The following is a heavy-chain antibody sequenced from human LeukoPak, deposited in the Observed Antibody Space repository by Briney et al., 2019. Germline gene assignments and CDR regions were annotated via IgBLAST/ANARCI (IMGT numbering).Heavy chain of an antibody. CDR2: ISRNGIRT. V-gene: IGHV3-64*01. CDR1: GFTFTNYT. J-gene: IGHJ4*02. D-gene: IGHD3-22*01. Sequence: GGSLRLSCAASGFTFTNYTMHWVRQAPGKGLEYVSAISRNGIRTYYANSVKGRFTISRDNSKNTLYLQMISLRAEYTAVYYCAKFTTSVASFDYWGQGTLVTVSS. CDR3: AKFTTSVASFDY.